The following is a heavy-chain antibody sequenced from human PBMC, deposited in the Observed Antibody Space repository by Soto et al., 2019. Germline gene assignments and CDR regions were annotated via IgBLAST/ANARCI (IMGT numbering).Heavy chain of an antibody. V-gene: IGHV1-69*13. CDR1: GGTFSSYA. CDR2: IIPIFGTA. CDR3: AREDYGGNSYAFDI. J-gene: IGHJ3*02. Sequence: ASVKVSCKASGGTFSSYAISWVRQAPGQGLEWMGGIIPIFGTANYAQKFQGRVTITADESTSTAYMELSSLRSEDTAVYYCAREDYGGNSYAFDIWGQGTMVTVSS. D-gene: IGHD4-17*01.